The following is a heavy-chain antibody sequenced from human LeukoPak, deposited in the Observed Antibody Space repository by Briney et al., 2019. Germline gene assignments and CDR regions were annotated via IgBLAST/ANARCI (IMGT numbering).Heavy chain of an antibody. CDR3: ARDVYNWNYADY. D-gene: IGHD1-20*01. V-gene: IGHV3-21*01. CDR2: ISSSSSYI. J-gene: IGHJ4*02. CDR1: GFTFSSYS. Sequence: GGSLRLSCAASGFTFSSYSMNWVRQAPGKGLEWVSSISSSSSYIYYADSVKGRFTISRDNAKNSLYLQMNSLRAEDTAVYYCARDVYNWNYADYWGQGTLVTVSS.